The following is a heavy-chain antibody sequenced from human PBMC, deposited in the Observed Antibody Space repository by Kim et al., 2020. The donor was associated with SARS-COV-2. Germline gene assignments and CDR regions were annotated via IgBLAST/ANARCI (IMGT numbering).Heavy chain of an antibody. CDR1: GVAIGSGGYS. CDR2: IYSGARS. CDR3: ASSSSSREGRPGIFEV. D-gene: IGHD6-6*01. J-gene: IGHJ3*01. V-gene: IGHV4-30-2*06. Sequence: SETLSLTCTVSGVAIGSGGYSWNWIRHFPGKGLEFIGSIYSGARSHINLSLRDRLELSVDRYGRNQIFLHLKSMTAADTAVYYCASSSSSREGRPGIFEVWGLGTMVTVSS.